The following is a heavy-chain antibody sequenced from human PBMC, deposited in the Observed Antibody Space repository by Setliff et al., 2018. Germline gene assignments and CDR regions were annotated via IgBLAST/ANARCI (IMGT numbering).Heavy chain of an antibody. J-gene: IGHJ4*02. Sequence: SETLSLTCNVSGDSISSTYHWGWIRQSPGKGLEWIGTIYHSGNTYYNPSLKSRVTISVDTSKNQLSLKLSSVTAADTALYYCTVYNTGSPKDHYWGQGTPVTVFS. CDR3: TVYNTGSPKDHY. CDR1: GDSISSTYH. D-gene: IGHD2-8*02. V-gene: IGHV4-38-2*02. CDR2: IYHSGNT.